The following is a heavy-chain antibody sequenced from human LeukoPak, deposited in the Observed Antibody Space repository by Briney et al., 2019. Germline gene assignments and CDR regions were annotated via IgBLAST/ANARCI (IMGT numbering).Heavy chain of an antibody. CDR1: GGSISSYY. D-gene: IGHD3-22*01. J-gene: IGHJ5*02. CDR2: IYYSGST. V-gene: IGHV4-39*02. CDR3: AREPYYYDSSGYYT. Sequence: SETLSLTCTVSGGSISSYYWSWIRQPPGKGLEWIGSIYYSGSTYYNPSLKSRVTISVDTSKNQFSLKLSSVTAADTAVYYCAREPYYYDSSGYYTWGQGTLVTVSS.